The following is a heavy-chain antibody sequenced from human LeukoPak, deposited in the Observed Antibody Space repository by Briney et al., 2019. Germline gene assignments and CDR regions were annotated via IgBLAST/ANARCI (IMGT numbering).Heavy chain of an antibody. CDR1: GGSFSDFY. J-gene: IGHJ4*02. CDR2: INHSGST. CDR3: AKEVSRWNYSVDY. V-gene: IGHV4-34*01. D-gene: IGHD1-7*01. Sequence: SETLSLTCAVYGGSFSDFYWSWIRQPPGKGLEWIGDINHSGSTSYNSSLKSRLTVSLDTSKNQFTLKLTSVTAADTAAYYCAKEVSRWNYSVDYWGQGTLVTVSS.